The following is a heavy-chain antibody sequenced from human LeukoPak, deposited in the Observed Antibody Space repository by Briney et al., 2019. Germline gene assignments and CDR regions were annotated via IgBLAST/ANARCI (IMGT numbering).Heavy chain of an antibody. CDR3: AKVNTRSIAVAGKGWFDP. CDR2: INPGGSSI. V-gene: IGHV3-74*01. Sequence: GGSLRLSCAASGFTFSSYWMHWVRQVPGKGLVWVARINPGGSSITYADSVKGRFTISRDNSKNTLYLQMNSLRAEDTAVYYCAKVNTRSIAVAGKGWFDPWGQGTLVTVSS. D-gene: IGHD6-19*01. CDR1: GFTFSSYW. J-gene: IGHJ5*02.